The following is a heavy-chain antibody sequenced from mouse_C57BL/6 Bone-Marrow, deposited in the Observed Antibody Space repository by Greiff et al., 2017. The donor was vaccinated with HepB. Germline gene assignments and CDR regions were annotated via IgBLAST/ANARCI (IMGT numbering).Heavy chain of an antibody. CDR2: IYPRSGNT. D-gene: IGHD1-1*02. Sequence: VKLVESGAELARPGASVKLSCKASGYTFTSYGISWVKQRTGQGLEWIGEIYPRSGNTYYNEKFKGKATLTADKSSSTAYMELRSLTSEDSAVYFCARRDYGKRNDWGQVTLVTVSA. J-gene: IGHJ3*01. V-gene: IGHV1-81*01. CDR1: GYTFTSYG. CDR3: ARRDYGKRND.